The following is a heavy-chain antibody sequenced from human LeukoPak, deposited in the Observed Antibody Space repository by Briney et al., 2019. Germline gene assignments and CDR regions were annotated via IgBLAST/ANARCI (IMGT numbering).Heavy chain of an antibody. D-gene: IGHD1-7*01. V-gene: IGHV7-4-1*02. CDR2: INTNTGNP. CDR1: GYTFTSYA. Sequence: ASVKVSCKASGYTFTSYAMNWVRQAPGQGLEWMGWINTNTGNPTYAQGFTGRFVFSLDTSVSTAYLQISSLKAEDTAVYYCARTTGTTSPYYYYYYYMDVWGKGTTVTVSS. CDR3: ARTTGTTSPYYYYYYYMDV. J-gene: IGHJ6*03.